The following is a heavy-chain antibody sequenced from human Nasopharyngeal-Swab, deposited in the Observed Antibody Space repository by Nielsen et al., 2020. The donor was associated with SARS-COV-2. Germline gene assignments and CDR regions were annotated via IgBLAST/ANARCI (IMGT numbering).Heavy chain of an antibody. V-gene: IGHV3-74*01. Sequence: GESLKISCVASGFTFSSYWMHWVRQAPGKGLGWVSRINSDGSSTSYADSVKGRFTISRDNAKNTLYLQMNSLRAEDTAVYYCARVVCSGGSCYQNRYYFDYWGQGTLVTVSS. CDR3: ARVVCSGGSCYQNRYYFDY. D-gene: IGHD2-15*01. CDR2: INSDGSST. J-gene: IGHJ4*02. CDR1: GFTFSSYW.